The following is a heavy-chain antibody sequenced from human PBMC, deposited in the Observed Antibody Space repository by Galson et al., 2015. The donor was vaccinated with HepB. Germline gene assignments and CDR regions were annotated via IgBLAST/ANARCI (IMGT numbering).Heavy chain of an antibody. V-gene: IGHV3-23*01. D-gene: IGHD3-10*01. CDR1: GFTFSTYA. J-gene: IGHJ4*02. Sequence: SLRLSCAGTGFTFSTYALSWVRQAPGKGLEWVAVVTGNGGYTAYTESMKGRFTISRDNSKNTLYLQMNRLRADDTALYYCAKDPYHSGTSLFDYWGQGALVTVSS. CDR2: VTGNGGYT. CDR3: AKDPYHSGTSLFDY.